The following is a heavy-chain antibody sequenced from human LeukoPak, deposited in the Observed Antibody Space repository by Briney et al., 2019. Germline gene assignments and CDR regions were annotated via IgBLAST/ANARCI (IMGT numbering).Heavy chain of an antibody. Sequence: PGGSLRLSCAASGFAFSGSWMAWVRQAPGKGLEWVANTNPDGSTKNYVDSVRGRFTISRDSSKNTLFLHMNSLRAEDTALYYCAKSPTVDAAFDIWGQGTMVTVSS. CDR1: GFAFSGSW. V-gene: IGHV3-7*05. CDR2: TNPDGSTK. D-gene: IGHD4-23*01. J-gene: IGHJ3*02. CDR3: AKSPTVDAAFDI.